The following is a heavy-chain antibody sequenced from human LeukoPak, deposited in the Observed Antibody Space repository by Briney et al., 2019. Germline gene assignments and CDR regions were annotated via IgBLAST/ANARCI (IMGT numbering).Heavy chain of an antibody. V-gene: IGHV1-18*01. CDR3: ARDLIVVVAANSYYYYGMDV. Sequence: ASVKVSCKASGYTFTSYGISWVRQAPGQGLEWMGWISAYNGNTNYAQKLQGRVTMTTDTSTSTAYMELGSLRSDDTAVYYCARDLIVVVAANSYYYYGMDVWGQGTTVTVSS. CDR1: GYTFTSYG. CDR2: ISAYNGNT. J-gene: IGHJ6*02. D-gene: IGHD2-15*01.